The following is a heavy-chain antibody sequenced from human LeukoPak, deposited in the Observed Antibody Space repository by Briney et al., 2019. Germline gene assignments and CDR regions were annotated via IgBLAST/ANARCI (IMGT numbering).Heavy chain of an antibody. CDR1: GGSISSGGYY. J-gene: IGHJ3*02. D-gene: IGHD3-3*01. CDR2: IYHSGST. Sequence: PSETLFLTCTVSGGSISSGGYYWSWIRQPPGKGLEWIGYIYHSGSTYYNPSLKSRVTISVDRSKNQFSLKLSSVTAADTAVYYCATNLGITIFGVVLTDAFDIWGQGTMVTVSS. V-gene: IGHV4-30-2*01. CDR3: ATNLGITIFGVVLTDAFDI.